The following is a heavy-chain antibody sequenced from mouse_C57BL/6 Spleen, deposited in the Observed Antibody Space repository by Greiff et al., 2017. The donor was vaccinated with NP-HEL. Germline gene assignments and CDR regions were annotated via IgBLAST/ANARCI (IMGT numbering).Heavy chain of an antibody. V-gene: IGHV1-26*01. CDR2: INPNNGGN. CDR1: GYTFTDYY. CDR3: ARFIYDGYPWYFDV. Sequence: EVQLQQSGPELVKPGASVKISCKASGYTFTDYYMNWVKQSHGKCLEWIGDINPNNGGNSYNQKLKGKATLTVDKSSSTAYMELRSLTSEDPAVYYCARFIYDGYPWYFDVWSTGTTVTVSS. D-gene: IGHD2-3*01. J-gene: IGHJ1*03.